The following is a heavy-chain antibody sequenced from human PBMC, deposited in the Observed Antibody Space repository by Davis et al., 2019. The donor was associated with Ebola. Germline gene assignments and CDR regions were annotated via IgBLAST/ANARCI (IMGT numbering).Heavy chain of an antibody. CDR1: GFTFSSYG. V-gene: IGHV3-33*01. D-gene: IGHD2-21*01. CDR2: IWYDGSNK. Sequence: GESLKISCAASGFTFSSYGMHWVRQAPGKGLEWVAVIWYDGSNKYYADSVKGRFTISRDNSKNTLYLQMNSLRAEDTAVYYCARGPSIAGFDYWGQGTLVTVSS. J-gene: IGHJ4*02. CDR3: ARGPSIAGFDY.